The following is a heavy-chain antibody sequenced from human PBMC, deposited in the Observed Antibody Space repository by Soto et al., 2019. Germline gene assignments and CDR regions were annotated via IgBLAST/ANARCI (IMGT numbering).Heavy chain of an antibody. CDR3: ARGRTNKYYYYYYMDV. J-gene: IGHJ6*03. CDR1: GGSFSGYY. V-gene: IGHV4-34*01. CDR2: INHSGST. Sequence: NPSETVSLTCAVYGGSFSGYYWSWIRQPPGKGLEWIGEINHSGSTNYNPSLKSRVTISVDTSKNQFSLKLSSVTAADTAVYYCARGRTNKYYYYYYMDVWGKGTTVTVSS.